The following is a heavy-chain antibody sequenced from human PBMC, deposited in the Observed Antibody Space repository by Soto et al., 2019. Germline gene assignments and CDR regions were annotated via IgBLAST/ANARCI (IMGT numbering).Heavy chain of an antibody. Sequence: ASVKVSCKASGYTFTGYYMNWVRQAPGQGLEWMGWINPNSGGTNYAQKFQGRVTMTRDTSISTAYMELSRLRSDDTAVYYCARWRSSSSSPRPFDYWGQGTLVTVSS. V-gene: IGHV1-2*02. J-gene: IGHJ4*02. D-gene: IGHD6-6*01. CDR3: ARWRSSSSSPRPFDY. CDR1: GYTFTGYY. CDR2: INPNSGGT.